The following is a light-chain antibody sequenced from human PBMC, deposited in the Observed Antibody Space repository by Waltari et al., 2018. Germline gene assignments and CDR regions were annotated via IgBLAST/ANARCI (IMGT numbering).Light chain of an antibody. J-gene: IGKJ5*01. CDR2: AAS. CDR1: QGLGRW. V-gene: IGKV1-12*01. Sequence: DIQMTQSPSSVSASVGDRVTITCRASQGLGRWLAWYQQKPGKAPKFLIYAASSLQSGVPSRFSGSGSGTDCTLTINSLQPEDFATYYCQQANTFPFTFGQGTRLEIK. CDR3: QQANTFPFT.